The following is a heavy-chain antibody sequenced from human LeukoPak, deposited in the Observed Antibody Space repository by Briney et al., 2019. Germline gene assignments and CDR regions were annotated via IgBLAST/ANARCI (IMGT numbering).Heavy chain of an antibody. J-gene: IGHJ4*02. CDR3: ARDSGSAWFLDY. V-gene: IGHV3-11*04. D-gene: IGHD6-19*01. CDR1: GFTFSDNY. Sequence: KTGGSLRLSCAASGFTFSDNYMSWIRQAPGKGLEWVSYISSSGNTTSNADSVKGRFSITRDNAKNSLYLQMNSPRAEDTAVYYCARDSGSAWFLDYWGQGTLVTVSS. CDR2: ISSSGNTT.